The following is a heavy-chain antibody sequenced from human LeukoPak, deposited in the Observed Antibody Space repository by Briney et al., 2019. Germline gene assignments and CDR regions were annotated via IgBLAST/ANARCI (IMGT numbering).Heavy chain of an antibody. CDR2: IYYSGST. CDR1: GGPIRSSSYY. D-gene: IGHD5-12*01. Sequence: SETLSLTCTVSGGPIRSSSYYWGWIRQPPGKGLEWIGNIYYSGSTYYKSSLKSRVTISVDTSKNQFSLKLTSVTAADTAVYYCARLSGVKVGQNADILGAFDIWGQGTMVTVSS. J-gene: IGHJ3*02. CDR3: ARLSGVKVGQNADILGAFDI. V-gene: IGHV4-39*01.